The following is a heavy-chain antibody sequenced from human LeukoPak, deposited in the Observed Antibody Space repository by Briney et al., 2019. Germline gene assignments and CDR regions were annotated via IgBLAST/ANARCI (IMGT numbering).Heavy chain of an antibody. J-gene: IGHJ4*02. V-gene: IGHV4-30-4*01. CDR2: IYYSGST. CDR3: VIDRGY. CDR1: DGSISSENYY. Sequence: PSETLSLTCTVSDGSISSENYYWSWIRQPPGKGLEWIGYIYYSGSTYYNPSLKSRVTISIDTSENQFSLRLSSVTAADTAVYYCVIDRGYWGQGTLVTASS.